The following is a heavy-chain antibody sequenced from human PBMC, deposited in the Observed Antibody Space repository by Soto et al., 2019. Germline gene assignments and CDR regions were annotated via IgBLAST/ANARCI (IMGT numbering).Heavy chain of an antibody. CDR2: INPSGGST. CDR3: ARALSRSGFDY. CDR1: GYTFTTYY. J-gene: IGHJ4*02. D-gene: IGHD3-10*01. Sequence: ASVKVSCKASGYTFTTYYIHWVRQAPGQGLEWMGIINPSGGSTTYAQNFQGRVTMTRDTSTSTVYMELSSLRSEDTAVYYCARALSRSGFDYWGQETLVTVSS. V-gene: IGHV1-46*01.